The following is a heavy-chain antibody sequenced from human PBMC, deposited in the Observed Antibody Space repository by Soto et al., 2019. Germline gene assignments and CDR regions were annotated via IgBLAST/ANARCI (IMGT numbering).Heavy chain of an antibody. J-gene: IGHJ3*02. CDR3: VKDSGDYYGSGSYYNVRAFDI. D-gene: IGHD3-10*01. CDR2: ISSNGGST. CDR1: GFTFSSYA. Sequence: PGGSLRLSCAASGFTFSSYAMHWVRQAPGKGLEYVSAISSNGGSTYYANSVKGRFTISRDNSKNTLYLQMSSLRAEDTAVYYCVKDSGDYYGSGSYYNVRAFDIWGQGTMVTVSS. V-gene: IGHV3-64*01.